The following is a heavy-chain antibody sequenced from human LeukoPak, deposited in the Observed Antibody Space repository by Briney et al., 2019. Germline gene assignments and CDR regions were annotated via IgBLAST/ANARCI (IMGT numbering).Heavy chain of an antibody. Sequence: GGSLRLSCSASGFTFSSYGRHWVRQAPGKGLEGLAVISYDGSNKYYADSGKVRFTISRDNSKNTLYLQMNSLRAEDTAVYYCAKGPRIAAAGADFDYWGQGTLVTVSS. CDR2: ISYDGSNK. V-gene: IGHV3-30*18. J-gene: IGHJ4*02. CDR3: AKGPRIAAAGADFDY. D-gene: IGHD6-13*01. CDR1: GFTFSSYG.